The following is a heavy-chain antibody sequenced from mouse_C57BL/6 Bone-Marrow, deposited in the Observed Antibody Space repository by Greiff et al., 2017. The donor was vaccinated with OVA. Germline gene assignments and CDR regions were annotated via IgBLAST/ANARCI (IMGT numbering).Heavy chain of an antibody. J-gene: IGHJ4*01. D-gene: IGHD1-1*01. CDR3: ARAVVAFYYYAMDY. CDR1: GFTFSSYA. CDR2: ISDGGSYT. Sequence: EVHLVESGGGLVKPGGSLKLSCAASGFTFSSYAMSWVRQTPEKRLEWVATISDGGSYTYYPDNVKGRFTISRDNAKNNLYLQMSHLKSEDTAMYYCARAVVAFYYYAMDYWGQGTSVTVSS. V-gene: IGHV5-4*01.